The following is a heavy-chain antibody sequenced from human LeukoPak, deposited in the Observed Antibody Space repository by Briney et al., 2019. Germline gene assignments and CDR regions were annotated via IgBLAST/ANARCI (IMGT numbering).Heavy chain of an antibody. CDR1: GGSISSGGYY. CDR3: AVVYAVRDYYYYMDV. V-gene: IGHV4-30-2*01. J-gene: IGHJ6*03. CDR2: IYHSGST. Sequence: PSQTLSLTCTVSGGSISSGGYYWSWIRQPPGKGLEWIGYIYHSGSTYYNPSLKSRVTISVDRSKNQFSLKLSSVTAADTAVYYCAVVYAVRDYYYYMDVWGKGTTVIVSS. D-gene: IGHD2-8*02.